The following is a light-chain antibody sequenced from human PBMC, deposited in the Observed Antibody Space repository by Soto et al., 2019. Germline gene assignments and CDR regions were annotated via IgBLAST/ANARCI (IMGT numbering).Light chain of an antibody. CDR2: SNN. V-gene: IGLV1-44*01. Sequence: QSVLTQPPSASGTPGQRVTISCSGSSSNIGSNTVNWYQLLPGTAPKLLIYSNNQRPSGVPDRFSGSKSGTSASLAISGRQSEDEADYYCAAWDDILNGVVFGGGTQLTVL. CDR1: SSNIGSNT. CDR3: AAWDDILNGVV. J-gene: IGLJ2*01.